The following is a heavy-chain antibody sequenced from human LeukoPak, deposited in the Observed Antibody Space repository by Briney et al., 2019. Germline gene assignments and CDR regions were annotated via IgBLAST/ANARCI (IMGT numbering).Heavy chain of an antibody. CDR3: ARDAEDYYFDY. CDR2: IHSSGST. J-gene: IGHJ4*02. V-gene: IGHV4-61*02. CDR1: GGSISSGSYY. Sequence: TLSLTCAVSGGSISSGSYYWCWIRQPAGKGLEWIGRIHSSGSTNYNPSLKSRVSISADTSKNQFSLKLSSVTAADTAVYYCARDAEDYYFDYWGQGTLVTVSS.